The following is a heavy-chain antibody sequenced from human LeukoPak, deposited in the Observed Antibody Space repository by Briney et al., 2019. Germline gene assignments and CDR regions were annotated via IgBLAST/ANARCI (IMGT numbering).Heavy chain of an antibody. CDR2: ISSSSSTI. CDR3: ARDQAAPYSWGYYYYYMDV. D-gene: IGHD4-11*01. J-gene: IGHJ6*03. V-gene: IGHV3-48*01. CDR1: GFTFSSYG. Sequence: GGSLRLSCAASGFTFSSYGMTWVRQAPGKGLEWVSYISSSSSTIYYADSVKGRFTISRDNAKNSLYLQMNSLRAEDTAVYYCARDQAAPYSWGYYYYYMDVWGKGTTVTVSS.